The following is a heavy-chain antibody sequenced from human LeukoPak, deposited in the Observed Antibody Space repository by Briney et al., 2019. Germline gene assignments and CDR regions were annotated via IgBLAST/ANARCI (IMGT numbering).Heavy chain of an antibody. CDR1: GYSFTSYW. CDR3: ARVDTPMVTNNWFDP. CDR2: IYPGDSDT. V-gene: IGHV5-51*01. J-gene: IGHJ5*02. D-gene: IGHD5-18*01. Sequence: PGESLKISCKGSGYSFTSYWIGWVRQMPGKGLEWMGIIYPGDSDTRYSPSFQGQVTISADKSISTAYLQWSSLKASDTAIYYCARVDTPMVTNNWFDPWGQGTLVTVSS.